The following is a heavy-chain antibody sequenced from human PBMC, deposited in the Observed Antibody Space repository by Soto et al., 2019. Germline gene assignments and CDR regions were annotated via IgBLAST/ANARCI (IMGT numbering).Heavy chain of an antibody. J-gene: IGHJ4*02. V-gene: IGHV3-74*01. Sequence: EVQLVESGGGLVQPGGSLRLSCAASGFTFSSYWMHWVRQAPGKGLVWVSRIKSDGSGTSYADSVKGRLTISRDNDKNTLYLQMNSLRAEETAVYYCARGDGDYYDGNGYLGRHWGQGTLVTVSP. CDR1: GFTFSSYW. CDR2: IKSDGSGT. CDR3: ARGDGDYYDGNGYLGRH. D-gene: IGHD3-22*01.